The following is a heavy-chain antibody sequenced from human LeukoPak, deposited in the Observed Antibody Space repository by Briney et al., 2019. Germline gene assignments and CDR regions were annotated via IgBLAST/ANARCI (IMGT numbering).Heavy chain of an antibody. CDR2: INHSGST. D-gene: IGHD3-3*01. Sequence: PSETLSLTCAVYGGSFSGYYWSWIRQPPGKGLEWIGEINHSGSTNYNPSLKSRVTISVDTSKNQFSLKLSSVTAADTAVYYCARLGGRTIFGVVPRYFQHWGQGTLVTVSS. J-gene: IGHJ1*01. V-gene: IGHV4-34*01. CDR1: GGSFSGYY. CDR3: ARLGGRTIFGVVPRYFQH.